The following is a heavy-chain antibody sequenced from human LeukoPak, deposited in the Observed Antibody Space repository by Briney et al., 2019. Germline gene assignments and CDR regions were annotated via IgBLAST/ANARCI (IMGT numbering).Heavy chain of an antibody. V-gene: IGHV3-23*01. J-gene: IGHJ4*02. CDR3: ANSRGPIDY. Sequence: PGGSLRLSCAASGFTFSDYYMSWIRQAPGKGLEWVSAISGSGGSTYYADSVKGRFTISRDNSKNTLYLQMNSLRAEDTAVYYCANSRGPIDYWGQGTLVTVSS. CDR1: GFTFSDYY. CDR2: ISGSGGST.